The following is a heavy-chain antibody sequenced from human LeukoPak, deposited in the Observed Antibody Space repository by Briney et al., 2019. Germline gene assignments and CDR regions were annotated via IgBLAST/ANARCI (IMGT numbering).Heavy chain of an antibody. CDR2: ISSDGNNK. D-gene: IGHD3-22*01. CDR1: GFTFSSYG. CDR3: AKDHVYDSSGHYYMFGS. J-gene: IGHJ4*02. V-gene: IGHV3-30*18. Sequence: SGGSLRLSCAASGFTFSSYGMYWVRQAPGKGLEWMAVISSDGNNKYYVDSVKGRFTISRDNSKNTLYLQMNSLRPEDTAVYYCAKDHVYDSSGHYYMFGSWGQGTPVTVSS.